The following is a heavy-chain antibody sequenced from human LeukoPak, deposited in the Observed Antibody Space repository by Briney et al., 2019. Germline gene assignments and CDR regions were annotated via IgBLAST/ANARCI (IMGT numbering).Heavy chain of an antibody. CDR3: ATWADILTGYYPYYFDY. J-gene: IGHJ4*02. Sequence: PGGSLRLSCAASGFTFSSYAMSWVRQAPGKGLEWVSAISGSGGSTYYAGSVKGRFTISRDNSKNTLYLQMNSLRAEDTAVYYCATWADILTGYYPYYFDYWGQGTLVTVSS. CDR2: ISGSGGST. D-gene: IGHD3-9*01. CDR1: GFTFSSYA. V-gene: IGHV3-23*01.